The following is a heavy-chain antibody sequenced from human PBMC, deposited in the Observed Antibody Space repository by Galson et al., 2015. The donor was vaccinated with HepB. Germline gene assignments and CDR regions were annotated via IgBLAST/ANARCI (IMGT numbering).Heavy chain of an antibody. Sequence: SLRLSCAASGFTFSSYAMHWVRQAPGKGLEWVAVISYDGSNKYYADSVKGRFTISRDNSKNTLYLQMGSLRAEDMAVYYCARDGLIRATGAFDIWGQGTMVTVSS. D-gene: IGHD5-24*01. CDR2: ISYDGSNK. J-gene: IGHJ3*02. CDR3: ARDGLIRATGAFDI. V-gene: IGHV3-30*14. CDR1: GFTFSSYA.